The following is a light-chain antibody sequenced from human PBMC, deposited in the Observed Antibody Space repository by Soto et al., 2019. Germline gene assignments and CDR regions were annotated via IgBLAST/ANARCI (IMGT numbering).Light chain of an antibody. CDR1: QSVSNY. CDR3: QQHSNWPYT. V-gene: IGKV3-11*01. J-gene: IGKJ2*01. Sequence: EIVLTQSPATLSLSPGERATLSCRASQSVSNYLAWYQQRPSQAPRLLIYAASNRATGIPARFGGSGSGTDFTLTIGSPDPEDFAVYYCQQHSNWPYTFGQGTKLEIK. CDR2: AAS.